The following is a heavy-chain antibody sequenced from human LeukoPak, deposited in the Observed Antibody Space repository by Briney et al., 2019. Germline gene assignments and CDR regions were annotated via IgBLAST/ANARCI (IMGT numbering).Heavy chain of an antibody. J-gene: IGHJ4*02. Sequence: SETLSLTCTVSGGSISSGSYYWSWIRQPAGKGLEWIGRIYTSGSTNYNPSLKSRVTISVDTSKNQFSLKLSSVTAADTAVYYCARSNYYGSGSYLPPRFDYWGQGTLVTVSS. CDR3: ARSNYYGSGSYLPPRFDY. V-gene: IGHV4-61*02. D-gene: IGHD3-10*01. CDR2: IYTSGST. CDR1: GGSISSGSYY.